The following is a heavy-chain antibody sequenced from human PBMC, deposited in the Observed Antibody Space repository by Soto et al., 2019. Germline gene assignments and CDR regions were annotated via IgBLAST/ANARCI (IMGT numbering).Heavy chain of an antibody. J-gene: IGHJ4*02. CDR3: AKGSRNGWFGARYCDY. Sequence: EVQLLESGGGLVQPGGSLRLSCAASGFTFSSYAMSWVRQAPGKGLEWVSAISGSGGSTYYADSVKGRFTISRDNSKNTLYLQMNSVRAEGTGVYYCAKGSRNGWFGARYCDYWGQGTLVTVSS. D-gene: IGHD3-10*01. CDR1: GFTFSSYA. V-gene: IGHV3-23*01. CDR2: ISGSGGST.